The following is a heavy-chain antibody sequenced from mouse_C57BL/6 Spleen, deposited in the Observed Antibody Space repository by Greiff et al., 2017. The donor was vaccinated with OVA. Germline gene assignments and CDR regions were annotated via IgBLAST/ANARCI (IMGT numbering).Heavy chain of an antibody. CDR2: IDPSDSET. CDR1: GYTFTSYW. J-gene: IGHJ4*01. CDR3: ARGGPYGSSLYAMDY. Sequence: QVQLQQPGAELVRPGSSVKLSCKASGYTFTSYWMHWVKQRPIQGLEWIGNIDPSDSETHYNQKFKDKATLTVDKSSSTAYMQLSSLTSEDSAVYYCARGGPYGSSLYAMDYWGQGTSVTVSS. V-gene: IGHV1-52*01. D-gene: IGHD1-1*01.